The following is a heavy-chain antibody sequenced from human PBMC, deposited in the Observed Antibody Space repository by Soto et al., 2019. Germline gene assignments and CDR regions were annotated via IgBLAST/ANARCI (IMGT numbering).Heavy chain of an antibody. V-gene: IGHV3-23*01. Sequence: GGSLRLSCAASGFTFSSYAMSWVRQAPGKGLEWVSAISGSGGSTYYADSVKGRFTISRDNSKNTLYLQMNSLRAEDTAVYYCAKANTIFGADYYYMDVWGKGTTVTVSS. CDR2: ISGSGGST. D-gene: IGHD3-3*01. J-gene: IGHJ6*03. CDR3: AKANTIFGADYYYMDV. CDR1: GFTFSSYA.